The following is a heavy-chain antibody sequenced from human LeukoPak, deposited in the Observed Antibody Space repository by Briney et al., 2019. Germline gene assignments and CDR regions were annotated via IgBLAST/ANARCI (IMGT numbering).Heavy chain of an antibody. CDR3: ATTDPHCSSTSCPKYFDY. D-gene: IGHD2-2*01. CDR1: GYTFTSYG. J-gene: IGHJ4*02. Sequence: GASVKVSCKASGYTFTSYGISWVRQAPGQGLEWMGWISAYNGNTNYAQKLQGRVTMTTDTSTSTAYMELRSLRSDDTAVYYCATTDPHCSSTSCPKYFDYWGQGTLVTVSS. CDR2: ISAYNGNT. V-gene: IGHV1-18*01.